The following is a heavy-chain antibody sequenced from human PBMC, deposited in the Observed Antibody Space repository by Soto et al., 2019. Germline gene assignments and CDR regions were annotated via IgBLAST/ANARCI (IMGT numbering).Heavy chain of an antibody. CDR1: GFSLTTSGVG. V-gene: IGHV2-5*02. CDR2: IYWDDDK. Sequence: QITLNESGPTVVRPTETLTLTCRFSGFSLTTSGVGVGWIRQSPGKAPEWLALIYWDDDKRYSASLKSRLTITKDTSNNQVVLTVSDLDPTDTATYYCAHRVLRTVFGLVTKTAIYFGFWGQGTPVAVSP. J-gene: IGHJ4*02. D-gene: IGHD3-3*01. CDR3: AHRVLRTVFGLVTKTAIYFGF.